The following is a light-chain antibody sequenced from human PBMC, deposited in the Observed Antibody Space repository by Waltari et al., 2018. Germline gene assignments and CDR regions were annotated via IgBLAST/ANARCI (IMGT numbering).Light chain of an antibody. J-gene: IGKJ4*01. CDR1: EEINNY. V-gene: IGKV1-33*01. Sequence: DIQMTQSPSSLSASIGDRVTITCQAREEINNYLNWYQQKPGKAPKRLIYDVSNLQVGVPSRFSGGGSGTDFTFTISSLQPGDIATYYCQQHVNLPLTFGGGTKVEIK. CDR3: QQHVNLPLT. CDR2: DVS.